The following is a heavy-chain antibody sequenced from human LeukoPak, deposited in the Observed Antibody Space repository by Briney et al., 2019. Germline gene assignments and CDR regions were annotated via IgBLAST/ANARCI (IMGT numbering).Heavy chain of an antibody. J-gene: IGHJ4*02. V-gene: IGHV3-9*01. CDR1: GFTFDDYA. CDR2: ISWNSGSI. CDR3: AKDRGYNGYDFPAFDY. D-gene: IGHD5-12*01. Sequence: GGSLRLSCAASGFTFDDYAMHWVRQAPGKGLEWVSGISWNSGSIGYADSAKGRFTISRDNAKNSLYLQMNSLRAEDTALYYCAKDRGYNGYDFPAFDYWGQGTLVTVSS.